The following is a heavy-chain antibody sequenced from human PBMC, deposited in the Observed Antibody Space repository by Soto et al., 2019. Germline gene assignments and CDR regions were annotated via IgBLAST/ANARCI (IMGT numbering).Heavy chain of an antibody. CDR1: GGSFSGYY. D-gene: IGHD3-10*01. CDR2: INHSGST. V-gene: IGHV4-34*01. Sequence: SETLSLTCAVYGGSFSGYYWSWIRQPPGKGLEWIGEINHSGSTNYNPSLKSRVTISVDTSKNQFSLKLSSVTAADTAVYYCARVWSGSYRKPYYFDYWGHGTLVTVSS. J-gene: IGHJ4*01. CDR3: ARVWSGSYRKPYYFDY.